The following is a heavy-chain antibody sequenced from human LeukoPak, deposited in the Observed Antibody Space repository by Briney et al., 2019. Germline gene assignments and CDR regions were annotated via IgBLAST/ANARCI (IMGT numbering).Heavy chain of an antibody. Sequence: ASVKVSCKASGYTFTSYYMHWVRQAPGQGLEWMGIINPSGGSTSHAQKFQGRVTMTRDTSTSTVYMELSSLRSEDTAVYYCAREVAGTETLDYWGQGTLVTVSS. CDR3: AREVAGTETLDY. D-gene: IGHD1-14*01. CDR1: GYTFTSYY. V-gene: IGHV1-46*01. J-gene: IGHJ4*02. CDR2: INPSGGST.